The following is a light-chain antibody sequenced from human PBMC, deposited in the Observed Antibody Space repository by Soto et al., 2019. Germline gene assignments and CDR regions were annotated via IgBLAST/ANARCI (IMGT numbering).Light chain of an antibody. V-gene: IGLV2-14*01. J-gene: IGLJ1*01. CDR2: EVS. CDR1: SSDVGGYNY. Sequence: QSALTQPASVSGSPGQSITISCTGTSSDVGGYNYVSWYQQHPGKAPKLMIYEVSNRPSGVSNRFSGSKSGNTASLTISGLPAEEEADYYCSSYTSSSPLVFGTGTKVTVL. CDR3: SSYTSSSPLV.